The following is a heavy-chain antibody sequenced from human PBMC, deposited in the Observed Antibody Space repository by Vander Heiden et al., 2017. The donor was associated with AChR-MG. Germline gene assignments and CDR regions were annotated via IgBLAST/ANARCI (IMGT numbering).Heavy chain of an antibody. D-gene: IGHD2-15*01. Sequence: QVQLQESGPGLVKPSETLSLTCTVSGGSISSYYWSWIRQPPGKGLEWIGYIYYSGSTNYNPSLKSRVTISVDTSKNQFSLKLSSVTAADTAVYYCAREGCSGGSCYSHYYYYGMDVWGQGTTVTVSS. V-gene: IGHV4-59*01. CDR3: AREGCSGGSCYSHYYYYGMDV. CDR2: IYYSGST. J-gene: IGHJ6*02. CDR1: GGSISSYY.